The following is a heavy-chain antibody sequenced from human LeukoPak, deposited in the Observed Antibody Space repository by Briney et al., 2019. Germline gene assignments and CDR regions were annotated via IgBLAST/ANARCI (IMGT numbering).Heavy chain of an antibody. J-gene: IGHJ4*02. CDR1: GGSISSYY. Sequence: PSETLSLTCTVSGGSISSYYWSRIRQPPGKGLEWIGYIYYSGSTNYNPSLKSRVTISVDTSKNQFSLKLSSVTAADTAVYYCARRYGSGSSGTFDYWGQGTLVTVSS. V-gene: IGHV4-59*01. D-gene: IGHD3-10*01. CDR3: ARRYGSGSSGTFDY. CDR2: IYYSGST.